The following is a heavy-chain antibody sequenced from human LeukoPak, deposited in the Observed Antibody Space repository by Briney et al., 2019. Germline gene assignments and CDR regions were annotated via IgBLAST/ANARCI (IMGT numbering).Heavy chain of an antibody. V-gene: IGHV3-48*03. Sequence: SGGSLRLSCAASGFTFSSYEMNWVRQAPGKGLEWVSYISSSGSTIYYADSVKGRFTISRDNAKNSLYLQMNSLRAEDTAVYYCAIDRKQQLVNWFDPWGQGTLVTVSS. D-gene: IGHD6-13*01. CDR2: ISSSGSTI. J-gene: IGHJ5*02. CDR3: AIDRKQQLVNWFDP. CDR1: GFTFSSYE.